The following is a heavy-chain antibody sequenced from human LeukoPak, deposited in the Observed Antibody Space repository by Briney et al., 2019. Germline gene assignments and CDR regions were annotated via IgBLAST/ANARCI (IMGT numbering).Heavy chain of an antibody. V-gene: IGHV4-59*08. CDR3: ARVETNTVWAMDY. CDR1: GGSISSYY. CDR2: IYNGGST. J-gene: IGHJ4*02. D-gene: IGHD2-21*02. Sequence: SETLSLTCTVSGGSISSYYWSWIRQPPGKGLEGIGYIYNGGSTNYNPSLKSRVTTSVDTSKNQFSLKLRSVTAADTAVYYCARVETNTVWAMDYWGQGTLVTVSS.